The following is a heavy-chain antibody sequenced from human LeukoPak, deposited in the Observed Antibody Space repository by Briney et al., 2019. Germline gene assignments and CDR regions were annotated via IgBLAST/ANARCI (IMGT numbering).Heavy chain of an antibody. V-gene: IGHV3-74*01. D-gene: IGHD2-15*01. CDR1: GFTFSSYW. CDR2: INTDGSST. Sequence: QTGGPLRLSCAVSGFTFSSYWMHWVRHAPGKGLVWVSRINTDGSSTSYADSVKGRFTVSRDNAKNTLYLQMNSLRAEDTAVYYCARDREDCSGGSCYANRFDPWGQGTLVTVSS. CDR3: ARDREDCSGGSCYANRFDP. J-gene: IGHJ5*02.